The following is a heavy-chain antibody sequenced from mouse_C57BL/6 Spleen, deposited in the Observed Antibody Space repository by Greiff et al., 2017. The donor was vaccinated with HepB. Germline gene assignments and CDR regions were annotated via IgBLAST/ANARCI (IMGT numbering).Heavy chain of an antibody. D-gene: IGHD1-3*01. J-gene: IGHJ1*03. V-gene: IGHV2-2*01. CDR3: ARNEAGKEYFDV. CDR1: GFSLTSYG. Sequence: VKVEESGPGLVQPSQSLSITCTVSGFSLTSYGVHWVRQSPGKGLEWLGVIWSGGSTDYNAAFISRLSISKDNSKSQVFFKMNSLQADDTAIYYCARNEAGKEYFDVWGTGTTVTVSS. CDR2: IWSGGST.